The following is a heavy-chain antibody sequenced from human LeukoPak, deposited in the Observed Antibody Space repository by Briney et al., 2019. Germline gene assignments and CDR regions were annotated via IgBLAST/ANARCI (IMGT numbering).Heavy chain of an antibody. D-gene: IGHD2-15*01. J-gene: IGHJ3*02. Sequence: GRSLRLSCAASGFTFDDYAMHWVRQAPGKGLEWVSGISWNSDSIGYADSVKGRFTISRDNAKNSLYLQMNSLRAEDTALYYCAKGRRGDIVVVVAARGDAFDIWGQGTMVTVSS. CDR3: AKGRRGDIVVVVAARGDAFDI. V-gene: IGHV3-9*01. CDR1: GFTFDDYA. CDR2: ISWNSDSI.